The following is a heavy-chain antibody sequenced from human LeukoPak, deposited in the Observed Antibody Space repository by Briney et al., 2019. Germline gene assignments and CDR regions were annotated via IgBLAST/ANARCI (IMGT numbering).Heavy chain of an antibody. J-gene: IGHJ4*02. CDR1: GGSISSYY. D-gene: IGHD3-22*01. CDR2: IYYSGGT. CDR3: ARVGYYDSSGYLDY. Sequence: TSETLSLTCTVSGGSISSYYWSWIRQPAGKGLEWIGYIYYSGGTNYNPSFKSRVTISVDTSKNQFSLKLSSVTAADTAVYYCARVGYYDSSGYLDYWGQGTLVTVSS. V-gene: IGHV4-59*01.